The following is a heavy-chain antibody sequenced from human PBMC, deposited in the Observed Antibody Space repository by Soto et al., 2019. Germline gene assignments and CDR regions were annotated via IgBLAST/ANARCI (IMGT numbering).Heavy chain of an antibody. CDR2: ISISGVST. CDR1: GFTCNIYA. V-gene: IGHV3-23*01. J-gene: IGHJ3*01. CDR3: ARDHCSSTSYHDAXDL. D-gene: IGHD2-2*01. Sequence: PGGSLRLSCAASGFTCNIYAMNWVRQAPGKGLEWVSSISISGVSTYFADPVKGRSTISRDNSKDTLYLQMNSLRAEDTAVYYCARDHCSSTSYHDAXDLWGQGTMVTVSS.